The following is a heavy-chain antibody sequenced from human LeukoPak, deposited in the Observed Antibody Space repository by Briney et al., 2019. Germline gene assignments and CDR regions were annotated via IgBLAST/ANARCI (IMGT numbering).Heavy chain of an antibody. D-gene: IGHD5-18*01. CDR3: ARDSIRGYSYASGY. V-gene: IGHV3-53*01. J-gene: IGHJ4*02. CDR2: IYSGGST. CDR1: GFTVSSNY. Sequence: GGSLRLSCAASGFTVSSNYMSWVRQAPGKGLEWVSVIYSGGSTYYADSVKGRFTISRDNSKNTLYLQMNSLRAEDTAVYYCARDSIRGYSYASGYWGQGTLVTVSS.